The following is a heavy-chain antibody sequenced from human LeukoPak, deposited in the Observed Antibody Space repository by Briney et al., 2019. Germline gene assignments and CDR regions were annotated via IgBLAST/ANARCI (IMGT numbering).Heavy chain of an antibody. J-gene: IGHJ4*02. CDR1: GGSISDYY. D-gene: IGHD5-18*01. Sequence: PSETLSLTCTVSGGSISDYYWSWIRQPAGKGLEWIGRIFSSGTTNYNPSLKSRVTMSVDTSKNHFSLKLSSVTAADTAVYYCAKYIFGSDYFEYWGQGTLVTISS. CDR3: AKYIFGSDYFEY. V-gene: IGHV4-4*07. CDR2: IFSSGTT.